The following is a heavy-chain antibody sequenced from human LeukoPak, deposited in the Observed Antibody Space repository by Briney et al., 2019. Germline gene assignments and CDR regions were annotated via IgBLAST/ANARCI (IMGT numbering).Heavy chain of an antibody. Sequence: GASVKVSCKASGGTFSSYAISWVRQAPGQGLEWMGGIIPIFGTANYAQKFQGRVTMTRDTSTSTVYMELSSLRSEDTAVYYCARGVVPAAIHGTGDYWGQGTLVTVSS. CDR1: GGTFSSYA. J-gene: IGHJ4*02. CDR3: ARGVVPAAIHGTGDY. D-gene: IGHD2-2*02. CDR2: IIPIFGTA. V-gene: IGHV1-69*05.